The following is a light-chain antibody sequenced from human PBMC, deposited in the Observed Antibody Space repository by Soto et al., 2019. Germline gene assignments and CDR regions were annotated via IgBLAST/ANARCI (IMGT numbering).Light chain of an antibody. CDR1: SSDVGGYDY. CDR2: EVS. Sequence: QSVLTQPPSASGSPGQSVTTSCTGTSSDVGGYDYVSWYQQHPGKAPTLMIYEVSKRPSGVPDRFSGSKSGNTASLTVSGLQAEDEADYYCSSYAGSSTYVFGTGTKVTVL. V-gene: IGLV2-8*01. J-gene: IGLJ1*01. CDR3: SSYAGSSTYV.